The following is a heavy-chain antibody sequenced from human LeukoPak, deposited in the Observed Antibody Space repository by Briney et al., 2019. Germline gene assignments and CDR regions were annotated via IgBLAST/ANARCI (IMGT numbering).Heavy chain of an antibody. J-gene: IGHJ4*02. CDR1: GYTFTSYY. V-gene: IGHV1-46*01. CDR3: ARAGYCSSTSCYKGLKRGLDY. CDR2: INPSGGST. Sequence: ASVKVSCKASGYTFTSYYMHWVRQAPGQGLEWMGIINPSGGSTSYAQKFQGRVTMTRDMSTSTVYMEPSSLRSEDTAVYYCARAGYCSSTSCYKGLKRGLDYWGQGTLVTVSS. D-gene: IGHD2-2*02.